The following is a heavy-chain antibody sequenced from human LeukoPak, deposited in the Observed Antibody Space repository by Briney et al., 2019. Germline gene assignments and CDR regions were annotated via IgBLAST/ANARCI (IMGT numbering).Heavy chain of an antibody. V-gene: IGHV3-11*04. CDR3: SMVSNGTFDY. J-gene: IGHJ4*02. CDR2: ISSSGSTI. D-gene: IGHD3-10*01. CDR1: GFTFSDYY. Sequence: PGGSLRLSCAASGFTFSDYYMSWIRQAPGKGVEWVSYISSSGSTIYYADSVKGRFNIYRDNDKNPLYLQMTSLRAEDTAVYYCSMVSNGTFDYWGQGTLVTVSS.